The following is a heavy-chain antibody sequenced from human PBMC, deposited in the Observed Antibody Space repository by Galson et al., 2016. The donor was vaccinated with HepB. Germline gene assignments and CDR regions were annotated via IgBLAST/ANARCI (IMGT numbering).Heavy chain of an antibody. CDR1: GFTFSSYS. Sequence: SLRLSCAASGFTFSSYSMNWVRQAPGKGLEWVSYISSGAIYYSDSVKGRFTISRDNARHSLYLEMNSLRGEDTAMYYCARDYVPGAWGQGVLVTVSS. CDR2: ISSGAI. J-gene: IGHJ5*02. V-gene: IGHV3-48*04. D-gene: IGHD3-10*01. CDR3: ARDYVPGA.